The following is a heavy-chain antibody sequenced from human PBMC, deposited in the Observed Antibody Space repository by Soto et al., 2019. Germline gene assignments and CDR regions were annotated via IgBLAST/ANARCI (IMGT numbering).Heavy chain of an antibody. J-gene: IGHJ6*02. V-gene: IGHV4-31*03. CDR3: ATEAVAGTRVYYYYGMDV. Sequence: QVQLQESGPGLVKPSQTLSLTCTVSGGSISSGGYYWSWIRQHPGKGLEWIGYIYYSGSTYYNPSLKSRVTISVDTSKNPFALKLSSVTAADTAVYYCATEAVAGTRVYYYYGMDVWGQGTTVTVSS. CDR2: IYYSGST. CDR1: GGSISSGGYY. D-gene: IGHD6-19*01.